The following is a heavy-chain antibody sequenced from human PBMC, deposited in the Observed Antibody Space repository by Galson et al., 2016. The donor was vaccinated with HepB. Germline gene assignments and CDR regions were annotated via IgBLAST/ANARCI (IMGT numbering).Heavy chain of an antibody. D-gene: IGHD6-6*01. CDR1: GGSISRSSDY. J-gene: IGHJ6*02. CDR3: ARCSRSSAYYYYGMDV. CDR2: IYYSGST. Sequence: ETLSLTCSVSGGSISRSSDYWGWIRQPPGKGLEWIGTIYYSGSTYYSPSLKGRVTLSVDTSKNQFSLKLSSVTAADTAVYYCARCSRSSAYYYYGMDVWGQGTTVIVSS. V-gene: IGHV4-39*07.